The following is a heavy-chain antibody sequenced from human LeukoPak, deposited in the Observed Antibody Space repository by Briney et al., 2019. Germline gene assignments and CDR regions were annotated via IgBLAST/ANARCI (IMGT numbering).Heavy chain of an antibody. D-gene: IGHD2/OR15-2a*01. Sequence: GGSLRLSCAASGFTVSSNYMSWVRQAPGKGLEWVSVIYSGCSTYYADSVKGRFTISRDNSKNTLYLPMNSLKAEDTAVYYCARDLSPLQFDYWGPGTLVTVSS. CDR3: ARDLSPLQFDY. CDR1: GFTVSSNY. CDR2: IYSGCST. V-gene: IGHV3-53*01. J-gene: IGHJ4*02.